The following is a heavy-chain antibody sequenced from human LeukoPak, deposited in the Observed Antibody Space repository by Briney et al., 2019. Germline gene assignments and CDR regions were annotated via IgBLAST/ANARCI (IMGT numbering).Heavy chain of an antibody. Sequence: GGSLRLSCAASGFTFSNAWMSWVRQAPGKGLELVGRIKSKTDGGTTDYAAPVKGRFTISRDDSKNTLYLQMNSLKTEDTAVYSCTGRHMVGWPSWGYYYYGMDVWGQGTTVTVSS. V-gene: IGHV3-15*01. J-gene: IGHJ6*02. CDR2: IKSKTDGGTT. CDR3: TGRHMVGWPSWGYYYYGMDV. D-gene: IGHD2-15*01. CDR1: GFTFSNAW.